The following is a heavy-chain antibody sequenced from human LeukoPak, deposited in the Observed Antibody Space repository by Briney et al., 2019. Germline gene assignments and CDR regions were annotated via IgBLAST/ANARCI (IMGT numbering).Heavy chain of an antibody. CDR1: GGSISSYY. Sequence: SETLSLTCTVSGGSISSYYWSWIRQPPGKGLEWIGYIYYSGSTNYNPSLKSRVTISVDTSKNQFSLKLSSVTAADTAVYYCARLGGRGGSRCLWGSYYFDYWGQGTLVTVSS. CDR3: ARLGGRGGSRCLWGSYYFDY. CDR2: IYYSGST. D-gene: IGHD3-16*01. J-gene: IGHJ4*02. V-gene: IGHV4-59*08.